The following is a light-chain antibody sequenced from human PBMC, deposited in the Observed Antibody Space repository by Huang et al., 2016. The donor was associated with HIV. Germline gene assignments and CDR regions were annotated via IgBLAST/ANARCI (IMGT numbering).Light chain of an antibody. CDR2: DAS. Sequence: ETVLTQSPATLSLSPGERATLSCRASQSVNSYLAWYHKKPGQTPRLLIYDASNRATGIPARFSGSGSGTDFTLTISSLEPEDFAVYYCQQRKYWPPITFGQGTRLEIK. J-gene: IGKJ5*01. CDR3: QQRKYWPPIT. CDR1: QSVNSY. V-gene: IGKV3-11*01.